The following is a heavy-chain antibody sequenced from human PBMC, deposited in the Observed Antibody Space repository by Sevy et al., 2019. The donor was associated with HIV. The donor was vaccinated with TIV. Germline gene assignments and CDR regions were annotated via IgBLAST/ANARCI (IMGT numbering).Heavy chain of an antibody. D-gene: IGHD6-25*01. Sequence: ASVKVSCKAFGYTLSRYGVIWVRQAPGQGLEWMGWITASDGETHYAQHLQGRVTMTTDTTSNTAYIEIRSLRSDDTAVYYCANRGAWGQGTLVTVSS. V-gene: IGHV1-18*01. CDR1: GYTLSRYG. CDR2: ITASDGET. J-gene: IGHJ5*02. CDR3: ANRGA.